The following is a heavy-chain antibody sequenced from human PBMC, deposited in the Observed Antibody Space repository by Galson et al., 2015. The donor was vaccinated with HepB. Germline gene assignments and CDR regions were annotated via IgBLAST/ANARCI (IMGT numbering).Heavy chain of an antibody. D-gene: IGHD6-19*01. CDR1: GFTFGDYA. CDR2: IRNKANRGTT. J-gene: IGHJ6*02. Sequence: SLRLSCAASGFTFGDYAMNWFRQVPGKGLEWVGFIRNKANRGTTEYAASVKGRFTISRDDSKSIAYLQMNSLRTEDTAVYYCTNSVAGFLEVPYYYGMDVWGQGTTVTVSS. CDR3: TNSVAGFLEVPYYYGMDV. V-gene: IGHV3-49*03.